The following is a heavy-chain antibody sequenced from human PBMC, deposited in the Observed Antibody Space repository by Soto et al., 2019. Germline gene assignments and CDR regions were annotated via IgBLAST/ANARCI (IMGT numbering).Heavy chain of an antibody. CDR1: GFTFSSYA. CDR2: ISGSGGST. CDR3: AKDRAAGSGIALAGDFDY. D-gene: IGHD6-19*01. J-gene: IGHJ4*02. V-gene: IGHV3-23*01. Sequence: EVQLLESGGGLVQPGGSLRLSCAASGFTFSSYAMSWVRQPPGKGLEWVSVISGSGGSTYYADSVKGRFTVSRDNSKNTLWVQMNSLRAEDTAVYYCAKDRAAGSGIALAGDFDYWGQGTLVPVSS.